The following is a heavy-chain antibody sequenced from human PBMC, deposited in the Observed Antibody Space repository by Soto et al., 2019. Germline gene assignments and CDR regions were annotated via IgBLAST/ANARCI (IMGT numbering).Heavy chain of an antibody. J-gene: IGHJ4*02. CDR3: AISQERGGRTTFID. CDR1: GIAFDYNC. Sequence: SLMLSCEVSGIAFDYNCMRRVRPSPEQGLEWVSGIYLTSYIGYAGCVKGRFTISRDNAENSLYLQMNILRAEDTALYYCAISQERGGRTTFIDWGQGTQVTVSS. CDR2: IYLTSYI. V-gene: IGHV3-9*01. D-gene: IGHD3-16*01.